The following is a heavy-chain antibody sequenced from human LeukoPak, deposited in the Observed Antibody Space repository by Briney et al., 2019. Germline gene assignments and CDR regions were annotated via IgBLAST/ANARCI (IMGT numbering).Heavy chain of an antibody. D-gene: IGHD6-13*01. CDR3: AKSNHGIAAAGMYY. Sequence: GGSLRLSCAASGFTFSSYGMHWVRQAPGKGLEWVAVISYDGSNKYYADSVKGRFTISRDNSKNTLYLQMNSLRAEDTAVYYCAKSNHGIAAAGMYYWGQGTLVTVSS. CDR1: GFTFSSYG. V-gene: IGHV3-30*18. J-gene: IGHJ4*02. CDR2: ISYDGSNK.